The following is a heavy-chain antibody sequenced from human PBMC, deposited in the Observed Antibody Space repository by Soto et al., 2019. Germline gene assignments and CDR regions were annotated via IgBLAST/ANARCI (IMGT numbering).Heavy chain of an antibody. CDR3: ARRYDFWSGYLDY. Sequence: TLSLTCTVSGGSISSSSYYWGLIRQPPGKGLEWIGSIYYSGSTYYNPSLKSRVTISVDTSKNRFSLKLSSVTAADTAVYYCARRYDFWSGYLDYWGQGTLVTVSS. CDR1: GGSISSSSYY. V-gene: IGHV4-39*01. D-gene: IGHD3-3*01. J-gene: IGHJ4*02. CDR2: IYYSGST.